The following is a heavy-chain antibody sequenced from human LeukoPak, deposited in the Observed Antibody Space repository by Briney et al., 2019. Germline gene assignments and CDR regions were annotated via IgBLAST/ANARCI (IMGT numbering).Heavy chain of an antibody. J-gene: IGHJ4*02. CDR1: GFTFSNSW. D-gene: IGHD3-10*01. V-gene: IGHV4-34*01. CDR2: INHSGST. CDR3: ARAVYGSGPEVDY. Sequence: GSLRLSCAASGFTFSNSWMSWVRQTPGKGLEWIGEINHSGSTNYNPSLKSRVTISVDTSKNQFSLKLSSVTAADTAVYYCARAVYGSGPEVDYWGQGTLVTVSS.